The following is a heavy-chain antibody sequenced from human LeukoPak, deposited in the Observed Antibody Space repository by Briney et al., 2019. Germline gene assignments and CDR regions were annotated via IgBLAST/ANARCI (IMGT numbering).Heavy chain of an antibody. CDR2: IYYSGST. D-gene: IGHD3-22*01. V-gene: IGHV4-59*01. Sequence: SETLSLTCAVYGGSFSGYYWSWIRQPPGKGLEWIGYIYYSGSTNYNPSLKSRVTISVDTSKNQFSLKLSSVTAADTAVYYCASSYDSSGYYKSPDAFDIWGQGTMVTVSS. J-gene: IGHJ3*02. CDR3: ASSYDSSGYYKSPDAFDI. CDR1: GGSFSGYY.